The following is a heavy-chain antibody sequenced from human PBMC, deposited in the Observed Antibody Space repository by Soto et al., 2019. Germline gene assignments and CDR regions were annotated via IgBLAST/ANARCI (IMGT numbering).Heavy chain of an antibody. CDR2: MSGSGANT. CDR3: AKGYDFWSGYYSGSDYGMDV. Sequence: GGSLRLSCAASGFTFSSYAMSWVRQAPGKGLEWVSSMSGSGANTFYADSVKGHFTISRDNSKNTLYLLMNSLRPEDTAIYYCAKGYDFWSGYYSGSDYGMDVWGQGTTVTVSS. CDR1: GFTFSSYA. D-gene: IGHD3-3*01. J-gene: IGHJ6*02. V-gene: IGHV3-23*01.